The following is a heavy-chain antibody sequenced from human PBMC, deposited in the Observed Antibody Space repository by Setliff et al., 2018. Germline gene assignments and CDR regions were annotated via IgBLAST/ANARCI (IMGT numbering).Heavy chain of an antibody. J-gene: IGHJ4*02. Sequence: HPGGSLRLSCAASGFTFSTHAMTWVRQAPGKGLEWVSTATTSGTYSYYADSVKGRFTISRDDSKNTLYLQMNSLRAEDTAVYYCAKEKYSSTWYERKPFDCWGQGTLVTVSS. CDR2: ATTSGTYS. CDR3: AKEKYSSTWYERKPFDC. CDR1: GFTFSTHA. V-gene: IGHV3-23*01. D-gene: IGHD6-13*01.